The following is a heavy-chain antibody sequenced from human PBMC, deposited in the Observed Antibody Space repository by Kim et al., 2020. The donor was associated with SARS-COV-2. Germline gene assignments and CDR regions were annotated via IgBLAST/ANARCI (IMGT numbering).Heavy chain of an antibody. CDR3: ARADTRDYYYAMDV. D-gene: IGHD5-18*01. J-gene: IGHJ6*02. Sequence: YNLSLKSRVTISVDTSKNQFSLKVSSVTAADTAVYYCARADTRDYYYAMDVWGQGTTVTVSS. V-gene: IGHV4-39*07.